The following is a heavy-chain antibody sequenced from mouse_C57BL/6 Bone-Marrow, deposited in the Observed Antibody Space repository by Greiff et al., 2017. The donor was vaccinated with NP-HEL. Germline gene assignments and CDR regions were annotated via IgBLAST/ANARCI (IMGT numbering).Heavy chain of an antibody. J-gene: IGHJ4*01. Sequence: EVQGVESGGGLVQPGGSLSLSCAASGFTFTDYYMSWVRQPPGKALEWVGFIRNKANGYTIEYSASVKGRFTISRDNSQSILYLQMNALRAEDRATYYCARSIYYDYADGPFYGMDYWGQGTSVTVSS. CDR2: IRNKANGYTI. CDR3: ARSIYYDYADGPFYGMDY. D-gene: IGHD2-4*01. CDR1: GFTFTDYY. V-gene: IGHV7-3*01.